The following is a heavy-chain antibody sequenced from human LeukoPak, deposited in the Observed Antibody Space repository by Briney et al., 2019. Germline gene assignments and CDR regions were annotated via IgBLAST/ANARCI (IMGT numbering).Heavy chain of an antibody. CDR2: ISGSGGST. D-gene: IGHD3-3*01. CDR1: GFTFSSYA. V-gene: IGHV3-23*01. Sequence: GGSLRLSCAASGFTFSSYAMSWVRQVPGKGLEWVSAISGSGGSTYYADSVKGRFTISRDNSKNTLYLQMNSLRAEDTAVYYCAKVNVLRFLGWFPYNWFDPWGQGTLVTVSS. J-gene: IGHJ5*02. CDR3: AKVNVLRFLGWFPYNWFDP.